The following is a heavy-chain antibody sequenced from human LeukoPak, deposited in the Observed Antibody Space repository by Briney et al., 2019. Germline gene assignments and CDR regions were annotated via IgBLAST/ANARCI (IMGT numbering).Heavy chain of an antibody. V-gene: IGHV3-53*01. CDR1: AFIVSSNY. D-gene: IGHD6-19*01. Sequence: PGGSLRLSCAATAFIVSSNYMSWVRQAPGKGLERVSTIYSGGTTYYADSVKDRFTISRDNSKNTLYLQMNSLRAEDTAVYYCARDNAPYTSSASGMGLFDYWGQGALVTVSS. J-gene: IGHJ4*02. CDR2: IYSGGTT. CDR3: ARDNAPYTSSASGMGLFDY.